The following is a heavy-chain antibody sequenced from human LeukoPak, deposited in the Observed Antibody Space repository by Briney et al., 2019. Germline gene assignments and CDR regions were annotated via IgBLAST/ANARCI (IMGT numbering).Heavy chain of an antibody. D-gene: IGHD6-13*01. J-gene: IGHJ4*02. CDR2: INPNSGGT. V-gene: IGHV1-2*02. CDR3: AKTYGIAAAGGFFDY. Sequence: ASVTVSFTASGYTFTGYYMHWVRQAPGQGLEWMGWINPNSGGTNYAQKFQGRVTMTRDTSISTAYMELSRLRSDDTAVYYCAKTYGIAAAGGFFDYWGQGTLVTVSS. CDR1: GYTFTGYY.